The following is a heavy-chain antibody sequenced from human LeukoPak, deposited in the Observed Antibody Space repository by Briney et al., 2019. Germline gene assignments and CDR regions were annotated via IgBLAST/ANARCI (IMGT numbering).Heavy chain of an antibody. CDR1: GFTFSSYW. CDR2: IKQDGSEK. V-gene: IGHV3-7*01. Sequence: PGGSLRLSCAASGFTFSSYWMSWVRQAPGKGLEWVANIKQDGSEKYYVDSVKGRFTISRDNAKNSLYLQMNSLRAEDTAVYYCARVGGYYGSGSYLVFGYWGQGTLVTVSS. CDR3: ARVGGYYGSGSYLVFGY. J-gene: IGHJ4*02. D-gene: IGHD3-10*01.